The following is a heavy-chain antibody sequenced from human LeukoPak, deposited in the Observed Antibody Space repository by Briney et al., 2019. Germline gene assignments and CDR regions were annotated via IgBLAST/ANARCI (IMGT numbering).Heavy chain of an antibody. J-gene: IGHJ4*02. CDR2: INGNGATT. V-gene: IGHV3-23*01. CDR3: AKDRTYYDGPSNFDS. Sequence: GGSLRLSCVASGFSFSSYAISWIRQAPGKGLEWVSGINGNGATTYYTDSVKGRFTVSRGNPKTMLHLQLNSLRVEDTAIYYCAKDRTYYDGPSNFDSWGQGTLVTVSS. CDR1: GFSFSSYA. D-gene: IGHD3-3*01.